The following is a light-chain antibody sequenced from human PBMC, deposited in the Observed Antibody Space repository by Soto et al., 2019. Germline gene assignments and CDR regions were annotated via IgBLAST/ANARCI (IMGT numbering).Light chain of an antibody. V-gene: IGLV2-14*01. J-gene: IGLJ2*01. CDR3: SSYTSSATLV. Sequence: QAVVTQPASVSGSPGQSITISCTATSSDVGAYNYVSWYQQYPGKAPKLMIYEVINRPSGVSNRFSGSKSGNTASLIISGLQAEDEADYYCSSYTSSATLVFGGGTKLTVL. CDR2: EVI. CDR1: SSDVGAYNY.